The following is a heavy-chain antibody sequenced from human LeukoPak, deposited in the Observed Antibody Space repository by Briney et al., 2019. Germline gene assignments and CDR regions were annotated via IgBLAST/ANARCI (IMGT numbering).Heavy chain of an antibody. J-gene: IGHJ4*02. V-gene: IGHV4-39*01. CDR1: GGSISSSSYY. CDR2: IYYSGST. D-gene: IGHD6-6*01. CDR3: ARVGSSEDFDY. Sequence: SETLSLTYTVSGGSISSSSYYWGWIRQPPGKGLEWIGSIYYSGSTYYNPSLKSRVTISVDTSKNQFSLKLSSVTAADTAVYYCARVGSSEDFDYWGQGTLVTVSS.